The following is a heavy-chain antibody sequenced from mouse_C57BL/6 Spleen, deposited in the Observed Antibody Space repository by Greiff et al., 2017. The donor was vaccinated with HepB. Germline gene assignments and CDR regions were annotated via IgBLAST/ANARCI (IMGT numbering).Heavy chain of an antibody. CDR3: ARRAQATDYFDY. J-gene: IGHJ2*01. D-gene: IGHD3-2*02. Sequence: VQLKESGGGLVKPGGSLKLSCAASGFTFSSYTMSWVRQTPEKRLEWVATISGGGGNTYYPDSVKGRFTISRDNAKNTLYLQMSSLRSEDTALYYCARRAQATDYFDYWGQGTTLTVSS. V-gene: IGHV5-9*01. CDR1: GFTFSSYT. CDR2: ISGGGGNT.